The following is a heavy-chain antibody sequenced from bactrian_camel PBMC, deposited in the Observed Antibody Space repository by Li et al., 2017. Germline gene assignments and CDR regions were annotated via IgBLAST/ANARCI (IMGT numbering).Heavy chain of an antibody. J-gene: IGHJ4*01. D-gene: IGHD5*01. CDR1: YTYDGGD. Sequence: QVQLVESGGGSVQAGGSLRLSCGYTYDGGDMAWLRQAPGMEREGVAAISSAGSADYADSVKGRFNISQDHAESTLWLYMTNLKIEDTANYRCAADLRSPYGTFDERDYWGQGTQVTVS. V-gene: IGHV3S55*01. CDR2: ISSAGSA. CDR3: AADLRSPYGTFDERDY.